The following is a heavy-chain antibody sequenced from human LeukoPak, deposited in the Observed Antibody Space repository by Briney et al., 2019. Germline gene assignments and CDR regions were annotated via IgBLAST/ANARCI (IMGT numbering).Heavy chain of an antibody. Sequence: ASVKVSCKASGGTFSSYAISWVRQAPGQGLEWIGGIIPIFGTANYAQKFQGRVTITTDESTSTAYMELSSLRSEDTAVYYCARDPYSSSSEGDPWGQGTLVTVSS. CDR2: IIPIFGTA. V-gene: IGHV1-69*05. CDR3: ARDPYSSSSEGDP. CDR1: GGTFSSYA. J-gene: IGHJ5*02. D-gene: IGHD6-6*01.